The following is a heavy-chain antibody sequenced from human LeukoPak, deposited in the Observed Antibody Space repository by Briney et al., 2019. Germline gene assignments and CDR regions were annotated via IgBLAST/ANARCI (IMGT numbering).Heavy chain of an antibody. CDR1: GYTFTGYY. CDR3: ALLTGATSWVDY. CDR2: INPNSGGT. Sequence: ASVKVSCKASGYTFTGYYMHWVRQAPGQGLEWMGWINPNSGGTNYAQKFQGRVTMTRDTSISTAYMELSRLRSDDTAVHYCALLTGATSWVDYWGQGTLVTVSS. V-gene: IGHV1-2*02. J-gene: IGHJ4*02. D-gene: IGHD1-7*01.